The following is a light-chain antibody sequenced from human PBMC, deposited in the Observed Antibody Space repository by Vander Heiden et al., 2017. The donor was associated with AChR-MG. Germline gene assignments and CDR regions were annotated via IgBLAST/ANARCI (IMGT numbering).Light chain of an antibody. CDR3: AAWDDSLNGHVV. J-gene: IGLJ2*01. Sequence: QSVLTQPPSASGTPGQTVTISCSGGSSNLGTNPVNWYQQLPGTAPKLLIHSNDQRPSGVPDRFSGSKSGTSASLAISGLHSEDEADYYCAAWDDSLNGHVVFGGGTKLTVL. CDR1: SSNLGTNP. CDR2: SND. V-gene: IGLV1-44*01.